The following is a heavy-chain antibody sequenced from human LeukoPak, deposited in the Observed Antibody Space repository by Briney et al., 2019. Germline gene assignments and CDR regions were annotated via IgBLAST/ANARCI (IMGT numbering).Heavy chain of an antibody. CDR1: GYSVSSNSY. Sequence: SETLSLTCIVSGYSVSSNSYWAWIRQSPGKGLEWIGSIHHGGNTYYNPSLMSRVSMSIDTSKNQCSLNLSSVTAADTAIFYYARWLGNGFDMWGQGTMVTVSS. D-gene: IGHD6-19*01. V-gene: IGHV4-38-2*02. CDR3: ARWLGNGFDM. CDR2: IHHGGNT. J-gene: IGHJ3*02.